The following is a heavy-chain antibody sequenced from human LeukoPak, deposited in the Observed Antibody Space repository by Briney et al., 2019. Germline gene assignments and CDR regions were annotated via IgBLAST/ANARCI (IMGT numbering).Heavy chain of an antibody. J-gene: IGHJ1*01. CDR3: ARHYGSGSYSAEYFQH. D-gene: IGHD3-10*01. V-gene: IGHV4-59*01. CDR2: IYNSEST. CDR1: GGSISGYY. Sequence: SETLSLTCTVSGGSISGYYWSWIRQPPRKGLEWIGYIYNSESTNYNPSLQSRVTISVDTSKNQFSLKLSSVTAADTAVYYCARHYGSGSYSAEYFQHWGQGTLVTVSS.